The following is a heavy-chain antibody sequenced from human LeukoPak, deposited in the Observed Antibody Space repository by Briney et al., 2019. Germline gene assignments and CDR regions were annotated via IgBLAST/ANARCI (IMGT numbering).Heavy chain of an antibody. CDR3: ARDSVGGNQKFDY. D-gene: IGHD4-23*01. CDR1: GYTFTRYG. CDR2: ISAYNGNT. J-gene: IGHJ4*02. Sequence: GASVKVSCKASGYTFTRYGISWVRQAPGQGLEWMGWISAYNGNTNYAQKLQDRVTITTDTSTSTAYMELRSLRSDDTAVYYCARDSVGGNQKFDYWGQGTLVTVSS. V-gene: IGHV1-18*01.